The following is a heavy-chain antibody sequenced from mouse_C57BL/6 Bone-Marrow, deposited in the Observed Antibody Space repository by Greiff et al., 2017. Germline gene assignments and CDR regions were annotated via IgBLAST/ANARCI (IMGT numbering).Heavy chain of an antibody. V-gene: IGHV1-78*01. CDR3: ARSVTTVGSAWFAY. CDR2: IYPSDGHT. CDR1: GYTFTDHT. D-gene: IGHD1-1*01. Sequence: VQLQQSDAELVKPGASVKISCKVSGYTFTDHTIHWMKQRPEQGLEWIGNIYPSDGHTKYNEKFKGNAKLTAAKSSSTAYMQHSSLTSEDSAVYFCARSVTTVGSAWFAYWGQGTLVTVSA. J-gene: IGHJ3*01.